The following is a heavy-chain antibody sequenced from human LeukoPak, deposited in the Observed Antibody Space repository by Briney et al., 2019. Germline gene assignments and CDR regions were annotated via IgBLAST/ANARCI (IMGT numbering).Heavy chain of an antibody. V-gene: IGHV1-8*03. D-gene: IGHD3-22*01. CDR3: ARAIRESSSGDAYFSYFYYMDV. CDR1: GYTFTNYY. J-gene: IGHJ6*03. Sequence: RASVKVSCKASGYTFTNYYIHWVRQAPGQGLEWMGWMNPKSGNTGYAQKFQGRVAITRNTSITTAFMEVSSLRSEDTAIYYCARAIRESSSGDAYFSYFYYMDVWGKGTTVTVSS. CDR2: MNPKSGNT.